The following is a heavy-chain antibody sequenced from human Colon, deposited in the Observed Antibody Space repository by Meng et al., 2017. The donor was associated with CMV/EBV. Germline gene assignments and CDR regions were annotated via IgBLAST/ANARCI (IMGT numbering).Heavy chain of an antibody. V-gene: IGHV3-11*01. CDR1: GFTFSDYY. D-gene: IGHD2-15*01. CDR2: ISGSGTTM. Sequence: GGSLRLSCAASGFTFSDYYMTWIRQAPGKGLEWISYISGSGTTMYYAESVRGRFTISRDNAKNSLFLQMNSLRAEDTALYYCARDIVALGRLGAFDVWGQGAMVTVSS. J-gene: IGHJ3*01. CDR3: ARDIVALGRLGAFDV.